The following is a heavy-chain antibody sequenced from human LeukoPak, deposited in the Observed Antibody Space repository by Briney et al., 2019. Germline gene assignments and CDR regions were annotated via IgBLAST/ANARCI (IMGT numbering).Heavy chain of an antibody. CDR3: TTDSLCSYYYDSSGYYLCY. CDR1: GFTVNNKY. Sequence: PGGSLRLSCAASGFTVNNKYMTWVRQAPGKGLEWVSLIYNDGRTYYADSVKGRCTISRDNLKNVLYLQMNSLKTEDTAVYYCTTDSLCSYYYDSSGYYLCYWGQGTLVTVSS. D-gene: IGHD3-22*01. V-gene: IGHV3-53*01. CDR2: IYNDGRT. J-gene: IGHJ4*02.